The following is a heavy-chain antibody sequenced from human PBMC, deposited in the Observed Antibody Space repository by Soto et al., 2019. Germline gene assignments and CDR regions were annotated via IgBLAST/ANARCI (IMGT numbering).Heavy chain of an antibody. CDR2: INHSGTT. CDR1: GGSVSGSF. J-gene: IGHJ4*02. V-gene: IGHV4-34*01. CDR3: ARRYCSDSYCSYFDY. Sequence: SETLSLTCAVYGGSVSGSFWSWVRQPPGEGLEWIGEINHSGTTSYSPSLESRVTTSIDTSKNQFSLRMSSVTAADTAIYYCARRYCSDSYCSYFDYWGRGTLVTVSS. D-gene: IGHD2-15*01.